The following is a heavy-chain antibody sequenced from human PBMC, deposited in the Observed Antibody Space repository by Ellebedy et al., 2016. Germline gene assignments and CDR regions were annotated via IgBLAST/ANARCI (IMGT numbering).Heavy chain of an antibody. CDR1: GYTFTGYY. CDR3: ARGGSSSSSLSPYYYYMDV. D-gene: IGHD6-6*01. Sequence: ASVKVSCXASGYTFTGYYMHWVRQAPGQGLEWMGWINPNSGGTNYAQKFQGRVTMTRDTSISTAYMELSRLRSDDTAVYYCARGGSSSSSLSPYYYYMDVWGKGTTVTVSS. CDR2: INPNSGGT. J-gene: IGHJ6*03. V-gene: IGHV1-2*02.